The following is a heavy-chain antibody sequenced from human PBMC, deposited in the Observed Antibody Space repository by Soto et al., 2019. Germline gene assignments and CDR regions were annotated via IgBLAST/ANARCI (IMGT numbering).Heavy chain of an antibody. V-gene: IGHV4-30-4*01. D-gene: IGHD7-27*01. CDR3: ARGPSGDKVDS. J-gene: IGHJ4*02. CDR2: IYNGGNT. CDR1: GGSISTVNYW. Sequence: QVQLQESGPGLVKPSQTLSLTCTVSGGSISTVNYWWSWIRQSPDMGLEWIGHIYNGGNTYNNPSLESRVTMSVDTSKNQLSLTLSSVSAADTAVYYCARGPSGDKVDSWGQGTLVTVSS.